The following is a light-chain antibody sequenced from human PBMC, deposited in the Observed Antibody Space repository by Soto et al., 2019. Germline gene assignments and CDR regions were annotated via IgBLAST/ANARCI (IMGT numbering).Light chain of an antibody. CDR1: QSVSRN. V-gene: IGKV3-11*01. CDR2: DAS. Sequence: EIVLTQSPATLSLSPVERATLSCRASQSVSRNLAWYQQKPGQAPRLLIYDASNRATGIPARFSGSGSGTDFTLTISSLKTGDFAVYYCHQRSNWPPTFGGGTKVDIK. J-gene: IGKJ4*01. CDR3: HQRSNWPPT.